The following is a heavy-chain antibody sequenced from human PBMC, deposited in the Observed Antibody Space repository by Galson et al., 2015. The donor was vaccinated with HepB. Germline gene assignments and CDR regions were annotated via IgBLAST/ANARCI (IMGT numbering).Heavy chain of an antibody. CDR1: GFTFSNFW. Sequence: SLRLSCAASGFTFSNFWMSWVRQAPGKGLEWVANIKQDGSEKHYVDSVKGRFTISRDNVKNSLYLQMSSLRDEDTAVYYCARAISGDWGSDAFDIWGQGAMVTASS. J-gene: IGHJ3*02. CDR3: ARAISGDWGSDAFDI. CDR2: IKQDGSEK. V-gene: IGHV3-7*01. D-gene: IGHD2-21*02.